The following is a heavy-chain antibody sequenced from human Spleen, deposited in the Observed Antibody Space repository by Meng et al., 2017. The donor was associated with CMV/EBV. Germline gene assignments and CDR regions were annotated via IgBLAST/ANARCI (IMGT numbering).Heavy chain of an antibody. V-gene: IGHV3-9*01. D-gene: IGHD4-11*01. J-gene: IGHJ6*02. Sequence: SLKISCAASGFTFDDYAMHWVRQAPGKGLEWVSGISWNSGSIGYADSVKGRFTISRDNAKNSLYLQMNSLRAEDTALYYCAISTVTTPNYYYGMDVWGQGTTVTVSS. CDR1: GFTFDDYA. CDR2: ISWNSGSI. CDR3: AISTVTTPNYYYGMDV.